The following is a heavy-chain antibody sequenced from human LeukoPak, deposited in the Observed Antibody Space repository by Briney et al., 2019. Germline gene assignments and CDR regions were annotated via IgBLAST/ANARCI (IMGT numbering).Heavy chain of an antibody. CDR2: INPNSGGT. CDR3: AREESDTVSGWFDP. J-gene: IGHJ5*02. Sequence: GASVKVSCKASGYTFTGYYMNWVRQAPGQGLGWLGLINPNSGGTNYAQKFQGRVTMTRDTSISTAYMELSRLRSDDTAVYYCAREESDTVSGWFDPWGQGTLVTVSS. D-gene: IGHD5-18*01. CDR1: GYTFTGYY. V-gene: IGHV1-2*02.